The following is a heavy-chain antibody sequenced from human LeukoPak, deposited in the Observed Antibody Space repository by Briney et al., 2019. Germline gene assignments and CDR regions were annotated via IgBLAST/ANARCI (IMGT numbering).Heavy chain of an antibody. CDR3: ARVDSDCSGGACYTGLFDY. CDR1: GFTFDDYA. J-gene: IGHJ4*02. CDR2: INSKGGGI. V-gene: IGHV3-20*04. Sequence: GGSLRLPCAASGFTFDDYAMGWVRQAPGRGLEWVSGINSKGGGIGYADSVKGRFTISRDNAKNSLYLQMNSLRAEDTALYYCARVDSDCSGGACYTGLFDYWGQGTLVTVSS. D-gene: IGHD2-15*01.